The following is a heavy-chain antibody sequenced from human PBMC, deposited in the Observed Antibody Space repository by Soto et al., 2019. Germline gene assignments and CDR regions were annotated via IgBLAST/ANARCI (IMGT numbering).Heavy chain of an antibody. J-gene: IGHJ6*02. CDR2: IYYSGTT. V-gene: IGHV4-31*03. CDR1: GGSISSGSSY. Sequence: SETLSLTCTVSGGSISSGSSYWSSIRQHPGEGLERTGYIYYSGTTYYNPSLKSRVTISIDTSKNQFSLKLSSVTAADTAVYYSERDFIGDSMIRLGSYYCYGMDVCGQGTTVTVS. D-gene: IGHD3-16*01. CDR3: ERDFIGDSMIRLGSYYCYGMDV.